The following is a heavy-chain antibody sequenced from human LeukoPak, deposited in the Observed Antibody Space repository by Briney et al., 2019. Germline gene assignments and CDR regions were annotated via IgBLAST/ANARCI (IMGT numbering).Heavy chain of an antibody. V-gene: IGHV4-34*01. J-gene: IGHJ5*02. CDR1: GGSFSGYY. CDR2: INHGGST. CDR3: ARARTGYSSSWYMSWFDP. Sequence: SETLSLTCAVYGGSFSGYYWSWIRQPPGKGLEWIGEINHGGSTNYNPCLKSRVTISVDTSKNQFSLKLSSVTAADTAVYYCARARTGYSSSWYMSWFDPWGQGTLVTVSS. D-gene: IGHD6-13*01.